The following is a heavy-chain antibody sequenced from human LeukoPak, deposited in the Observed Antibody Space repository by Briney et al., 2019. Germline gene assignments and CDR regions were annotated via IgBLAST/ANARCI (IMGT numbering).Heavy chain of an antibody. CDR3: AKETLGSTVTFDY. D-gene: IGHD5/OR15-5a*01. CDR1: GFTFSSYA. Sequence: PGGSLRLSCAASGFTFSSYAMSWVRQAPGKGLEWVSAISGIGGSTYYADSVKGRFTISRDNSKSTLYLQMNSLRAEDTAVYYCAKETLGSTVTFDYWGQGTLVTVSS. V-gene: IGHV3-23*01. J-gene: IGHJ4*02. CDR2: ISGIGGST.